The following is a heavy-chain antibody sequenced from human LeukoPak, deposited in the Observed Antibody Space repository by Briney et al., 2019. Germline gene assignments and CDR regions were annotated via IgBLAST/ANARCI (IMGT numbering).Heavy chain of an antibody. CDR1: GFTFSSYA. J-gene: IGHJ4*02. CDR2: IDSSSSTI. Sequence: PGGSLRLSCAASGFTFSSYAMHWVRQAPGKGLEWLSFIDSSSSTIYYADSVKGRFTISRDNSKNTLYLQMNSLRAEDTAVYYCAKEFMTVVRSDYFDYWGQGTLVTVSS. D-gene: IGHD4-23*01. V-gene: IGHV3-NL1*01. CDR3: AKEFMTVVRSDYFDY.